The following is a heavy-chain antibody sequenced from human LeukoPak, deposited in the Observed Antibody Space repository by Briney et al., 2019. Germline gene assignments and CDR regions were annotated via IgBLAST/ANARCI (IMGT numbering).Heavy chain of an antibody. D-gene: IGHD3-10*01. CDR3: ARDMGFGDLMGY. CDR1: GFSVSSIY. V-gene: IGHV3-53*01. Sequence: GGSLRLSCAASGFSVSSIYMSWVRQAPGKGLEWVSVIYSGGSTYYADSVRGRFTISRDNSKNTLYLQMNSLRVEDTAVYYCARDMGFGDLMGYWGQGTLVTVSA. CDR2: IYSGGST. J-gene: IGHJ4*02.